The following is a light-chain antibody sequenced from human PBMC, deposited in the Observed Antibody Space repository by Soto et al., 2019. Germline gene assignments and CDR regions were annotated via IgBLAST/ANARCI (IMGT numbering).Light chain of an antibody. Sequence: DIQVTQSPSSLSGSLGDRVTLYCRASQSVGSNLHWYHQRPGSAPRLLISRASSVRGGVPPRFSGSGSGRDFTLTISSLRPEDVGTCFCHQTYSMPWTFGPGTRVE. CDR2: RAS. V-gene: IGKV1-39*01. CDR3: HQTYSMPWT. J-gene: IGKJ1*01. CDR1: QSVGSN.